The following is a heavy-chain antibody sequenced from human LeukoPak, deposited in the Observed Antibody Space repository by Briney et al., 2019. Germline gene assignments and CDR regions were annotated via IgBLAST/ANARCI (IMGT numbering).Heavy chain of an antibody. J-gene: IGHJ3*02. D-gene: IGHD3-9*01. CDR1: GYTFTSYG. V-gene: IGHV1-18*01. Sequence: ASVKVSCKASGYTFTSYGISWVRQAPGQGLEWMGWISAYNSNTNYAQKLQGRVTMTTDTSTSTAYMELRSLRSDDTAVYYCARQDILTGYYAFDIWGQGTMVTVSS. CDR2: ISAYNSNT. CDR3: ARQDILTGYYAFDI.